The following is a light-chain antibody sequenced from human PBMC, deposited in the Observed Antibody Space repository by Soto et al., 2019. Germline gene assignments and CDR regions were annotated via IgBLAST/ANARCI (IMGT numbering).Light chain of an antibody. CDR2: KAS. J-gene: IGKJ5*01. CDR1: QTISSW. CDR3: QQYYSTIT. Sequence: DIQMTQSPSTLSGSVGDRVTITCRASQTISSWLAWYQQKPGKAPKLLIYKASTLKSGVPSRFSGSGSGTEFTLTISSLQPDDVAVYYCQQYYSTITFGQGTRLEIK. V-gene: IGKV1-5*03.